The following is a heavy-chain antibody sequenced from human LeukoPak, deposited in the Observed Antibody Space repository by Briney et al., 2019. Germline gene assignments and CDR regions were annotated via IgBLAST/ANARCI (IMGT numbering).Heavy chain of an antibody. Sequence: GRSLRLSCAASGFTFSSYAMHWARQAPGKGLEWVAVISYDGSNKYYADSVKGRFTISRDNSKNTLYLQMNSLRAEDTAVYYCARDFIVVVPAAIMGIFGYWGQGTLVTVSS. D-gene: IGHD2-2*01. CDR2: ISYDGSNK. CDR1: GFTFSSYA. J-gene: IGHJ4*02. CDR3: ARDFIVVVPAAIMGIFGY. V-gene: IGHV3-30-3*01.